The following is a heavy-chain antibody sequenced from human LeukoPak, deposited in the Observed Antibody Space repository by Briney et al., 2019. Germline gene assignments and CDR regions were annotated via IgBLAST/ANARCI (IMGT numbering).Heavy chain of an antibody. J-gene: IGHJ4*02. CDR3: ARQYSGSYHVDY. V-gene: IGHV4-39*01. D-gene: IGHD1-26*01. CDR2: IYHSGST. Sequence: SETLSLTCTVSGGSISSSSYYWGWIRQPPGKGLEWIGSIYHSGSTYYNPSLKSRVTISVDTSKNQFSLKLSSVTAADTAVYYCARQYSGSYHVDYWGQGTLVTVSS. CDR1: GGSISSSSYY.